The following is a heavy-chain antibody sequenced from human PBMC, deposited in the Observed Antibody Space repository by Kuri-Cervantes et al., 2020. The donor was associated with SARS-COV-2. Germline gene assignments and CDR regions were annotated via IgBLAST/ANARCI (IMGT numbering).Heavy chain of an antibody. Sequence: SETLSLICTVSGGSIISSSYYWGWIRQPPGKGLEWIGSIYYSGSTYYNPSLKSRVTISVDTSKNQFSLKLSSVTAADTAVYYCTRQMMSSITIFGVVITRNWFDPWGQGTLVTVSS. CDR3: TRQMMSSITIFGVVITRNWFDP. CDR2: IYYSGST. J-gene: IGHJ5*02. V-gene: IGHV4-39*01. D-gene: IGHD3-3*01. CDR1: GGSIISSSYY.